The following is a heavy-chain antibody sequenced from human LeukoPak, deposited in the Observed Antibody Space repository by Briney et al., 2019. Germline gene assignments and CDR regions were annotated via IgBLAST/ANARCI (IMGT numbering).Heavy chain of an antibody. CDR3: ARQTGSGLFILP. Sequence: PSETLSLTCSVSGYSISSGYYWGWIRQPPGKGLEWIGSIYYSGNTYYNASLKSQVSISIDTSKNQFSLKLTSVTAADTAVYYCARQTGSGLFILPGGQGTLVTVSS. V-gene: IGHV4-38-2*02. J-gene: IGHJ4*02. D-gene: IGHD3/OR15-3a*01. CDR1: GYSISSGYY. CDR2: IYYSGNT.